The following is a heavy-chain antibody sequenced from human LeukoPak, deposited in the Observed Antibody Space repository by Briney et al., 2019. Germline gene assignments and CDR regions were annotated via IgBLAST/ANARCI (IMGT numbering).Heavy chain of an antibody. J-gene: IGHJ6*03. CDR1: GGSITSFY. D-gene: IGHD1-26*01. CDR3: ARGQWELLRYNYIDV. CDR2: IDTSGST. Sequence: SETLSLTCTVSGGSITSFYWNWIRQPAGKGLGWVGRIDTSGSTNYNPSLKSRVTMSVDTSKNQFSLRLSSVTAADTAVYYCARGQWELLRYNYIDVWGKGTTVTVSS. V-gene: IGHV4-4*07.